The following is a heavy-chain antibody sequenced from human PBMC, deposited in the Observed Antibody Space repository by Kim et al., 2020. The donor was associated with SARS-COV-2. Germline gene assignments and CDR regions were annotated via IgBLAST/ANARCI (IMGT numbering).Heavy chain of an antibody. V-gene: IGHV3-23*01. CDR3: AKGRDTYYYDSSGYLDAFDI. D-gene: IGHD3-22*01. J-gene: IGHJ3*02. CDR1: GFTFSSYA. Sequence: GGSLRLSCAASGFTFSSYAMSWVRQAPGKGLEWVSAISGSGGSTYYADSVKGRFTISRDNSKNTLYLQMNSLRAEDTAVYYCAKGRDTYYYDSSGYLDAFDIWGQGTMVTVSS. CDR2: ISGSGGST.